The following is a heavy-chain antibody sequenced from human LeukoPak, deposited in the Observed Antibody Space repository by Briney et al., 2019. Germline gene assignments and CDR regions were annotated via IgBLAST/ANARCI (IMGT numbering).Heavy chain of an antibody. CDR1: GGSISSSSYY. CDR3: ARHVNTAMVNYFDY. Sequence: SETLSLTCTVSGGSISSSSYYWGWIRQPPRKGLEWIGSIYYSGGTYYNPSLKSRVTISVDTSKNQFSLKLSSVTAADTAVYYCARHVNTAMVNYFDYWGQGTLVTVSS. J-gene: IGHJ4*02. D-gene: IGHD5-18*01. CDR2: IYYSGGT. V-gene: IGHV4-39*01.